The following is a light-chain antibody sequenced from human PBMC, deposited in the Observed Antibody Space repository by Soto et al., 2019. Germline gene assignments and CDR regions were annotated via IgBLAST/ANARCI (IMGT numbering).Light chain of an antibody. CDR2: EGS. J-gene: IGLJ1*01. CDR3: CSYAGSSTYV. Sequence: QSVLTQPASVSGSPGQSITISCTGTSSDVGRYNIVSWYQQHPGKAPKLMIYEGSKRPSGVSNRFSGSKSGNTASLTISGLQAEDEADYYCCSYAGSSTYVFGTGTKATVL. V-gene: IGLV2-23*01. CDR1: SSDVGRYNI.